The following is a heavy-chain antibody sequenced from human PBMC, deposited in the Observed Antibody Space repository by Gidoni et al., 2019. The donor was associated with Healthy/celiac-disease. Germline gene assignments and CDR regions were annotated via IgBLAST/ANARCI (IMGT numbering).Heavy chain of an antibody. CDR3: ACTRQLIAAAFDY. CDR2: IIPILGTA. J-gene: IGHJ4*02. V-gene: IGHV1-69*12. Sequence: QVQLVQSGAEVKMPESSVKLSCTGSGCTFSSYAISWVRQAPGQGLEWVGGIIPILGTANYAQKLQGRVTITADEATSTAYMELSSLRSEDTAVYYCACTRQLIAAAFDYWGQGTLVTVSS. D-gene: IGHD6-13*01. CDR1: GCTFSSYA.